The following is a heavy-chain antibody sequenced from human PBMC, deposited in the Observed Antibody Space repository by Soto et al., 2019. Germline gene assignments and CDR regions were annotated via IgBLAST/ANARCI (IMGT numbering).Heavy chain of an antibody. CDR1: GGTFSTYG. V-gene: IGHV1-69*01. D-gene: IGHD1-1*01. CDR3: ARIKRAPKGGYIYYYYGLGV. CDR2: IIRLFGSA. Sequence: QVQLVQSGAEVKKPGSSVKVSCKASGGTFSTYGISWVRRAPGQGLEWMGGIIRLFGSADFAQKFQGRVTITAEESTGTVYMELNSLRSEDTAVYYCARIKRAPKGGYIYYYYGLGVWGQGTTVTVSS. J-gene: IGHJ6*02.